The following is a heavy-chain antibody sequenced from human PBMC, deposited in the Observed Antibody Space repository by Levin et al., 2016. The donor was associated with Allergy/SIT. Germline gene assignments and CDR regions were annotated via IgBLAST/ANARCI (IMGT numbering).Heavy chain of an antibody. CDR3: ARPHYGGNGLHFDF. Sequence: WIRQPPGKGLEWIGNIYSSGSTYYNPSLKSRVTISVDTSKNQFSLKLSSVTAADTAVYYCARPHYGGNGLHFDFWGQGTLVTVSS. CDR2: IYSSGST. J-gene: IGHJ4*02. V-gene: IGHV4-39*01. D-gene: IGHD4-23*01.